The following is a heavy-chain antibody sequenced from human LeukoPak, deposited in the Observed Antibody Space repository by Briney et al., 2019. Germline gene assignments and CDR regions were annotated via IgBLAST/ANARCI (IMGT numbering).Heavy chain of an antibody. Sequence: SETLSLTCTVSGGSISSSSYYWGWIRQPPGKGLEWIGSFYYSGSSYYNPSLKSRGPISVDTSKNQFSLKLSSVTAADTAVYYCARLHNSGWAGLFDYWGQGTLVTVSS. CDR3: ARLHNSGWAGLFDY. CDR2: FYYSGSS. CDR1: GGSISSSSYY. D-gene: IGHD6-19*01. J-gene: IGHJ4*02. V-gene: IGHV4-39*01.